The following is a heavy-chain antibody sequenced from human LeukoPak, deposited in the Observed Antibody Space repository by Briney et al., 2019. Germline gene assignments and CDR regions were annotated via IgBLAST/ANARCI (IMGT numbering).Heavy chain of an antibody. V-gene: IGHV3-30-3*01. J-gene: IGHJ4*02. CDR2: ISYDGSNK. D-gene: IGHD6-6*01. CDR3: AARSCSRWDTVHTSYFDY. Sequence: GRSLRLSRAASGFTFSSYAMHWVRQAPGKGLEWVAVISYDGSNKYYADSVKGRFTISRDNSKNTLYLQMNSLRAESTGVYYWAARSCSRWDTVHTSYFDYWGQGTLVTVSS. CDR1: GFTFSSYA.